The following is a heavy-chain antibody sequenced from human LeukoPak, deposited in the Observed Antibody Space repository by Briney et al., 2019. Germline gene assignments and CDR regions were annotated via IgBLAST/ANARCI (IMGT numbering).Heavy chain of an antibody. CDR2: IYHSGST. CDR3: ARSIAVVGTFYFDY. V-gene: IGHV4-38-2*01. D-gene: IGHD6-19*01. J-gene: IGHJ4*02. CDR1: GYSLSSGYY. Sequence: PSETLSLTCAVSGYSLSSGYYWVWIRQPPGKGLEWTGTIYHSGSTYYNPSLKSRVTISVDTSKNQFSLKLSSVTAADTAVYYCARSIAVVGTFYFDYWGQGTLVTVSS.